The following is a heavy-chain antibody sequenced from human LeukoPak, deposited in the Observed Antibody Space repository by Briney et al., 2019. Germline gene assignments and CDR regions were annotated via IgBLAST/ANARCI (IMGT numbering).Heavy chain of an antibody. V-gene: IGHV3-66*01. CDR3: ARTLRGMSDYYYMDV. Sequence: GGSLRLSCAASGFTVSSNYMSWVRRAPGKGLEWVSVIYSGGSTYYADSVKGRFTISRDNSKNTLYLQMNSLRAEDTAVYYCARTLRGMSDYYYMDVWGKGTTVTVSS. J-gene: IGHJ6*03. CDR1: GFTVSSNY. CDR2: IYSGGST. D-gene: IGHD3-16*01.